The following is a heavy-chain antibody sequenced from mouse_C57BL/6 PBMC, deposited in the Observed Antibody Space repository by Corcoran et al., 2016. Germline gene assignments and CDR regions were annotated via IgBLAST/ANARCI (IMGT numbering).Heavy chain of an antibody. CDR2: INPNNGGT. V-gene: IGHV1-80*01. D-gene: IGHD1-1*01. J-gene: IGHJ4*01. CDR1: GYAFSSYW. Sequence: QVQLQQSGAELVKPGASVKISCKASGYAFSSYWMNWVKQRPGKGLEWIGDINPNNGGTSYNQKFKGKATLTVDKSSSTAYMELRSLTSEDSAVYYCATYGSSLYYYAMDYWGQGTSVTVSS. CDR3: ATYGSSLYYYAMDY.